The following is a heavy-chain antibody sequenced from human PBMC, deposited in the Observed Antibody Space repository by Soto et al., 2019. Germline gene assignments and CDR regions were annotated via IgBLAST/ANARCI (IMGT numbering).Heavy chain of an antibody. J-gene: IGHJ2*01. CDR2: ISGSGGRA. V-gene: IGHV3-23*01. CDR3: AKDAVIDWYFDL. Sequence: EVQPLESGGGLAQPGGSLRLSCAASGFTFSSSAMSWVRQAPGKGLEWVSSISGSGGRAYHADSVKGRFTISRDNSKNILYLQMNILRAEDTAVYYCAKDAVIDWYFDLWGRGTLVAVSS. D-gene: IGHD2-21*01. CDR1: GFTFSSSA.